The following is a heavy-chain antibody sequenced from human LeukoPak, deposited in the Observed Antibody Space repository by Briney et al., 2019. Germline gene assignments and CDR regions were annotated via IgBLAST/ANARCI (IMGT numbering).Heavy chain of an antibody. CDR3: ARDLAGPSNWFDP. CDR2: INPNSGGT. J-gene: IGHJ5*02. V-gene: IGHV1-2*02. Sequence: SVKVSCKASGYTFTGYYMHWVRQAPGQGLEWMGWINPNSGGTNYAQKFQGRVTMTRDTSISTAYMELSRLRSDDTAVYYCARDLAGPSNWFDPWGQGTLVTVSS. CDR1: GYTFTGYY. D-gene: IGHD6-25*01.